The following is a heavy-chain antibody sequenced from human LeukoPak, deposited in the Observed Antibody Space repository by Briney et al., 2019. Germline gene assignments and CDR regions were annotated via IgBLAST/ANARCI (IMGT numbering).Heavy chain of an antibody. Sequence: ASVKVSCKASGYTFTSYAMNWVRQAPGQGLEWMGWINTDTGNPTYAQGFTGRFVFSLDTSVSTAYQQISSLKAEDTAVYYCARTIFGAVNGESWFGNLDYWGQGTLVTVSS. CDR1: GYTFTSYA. V-gene: IGHV7-4-1*02. CDR2: INTDTGNP. CDR3: ARTIFGAVNGESWFGNLDY. D-gene: IGHD3-3*01. J-gene: IGHJ4*02.